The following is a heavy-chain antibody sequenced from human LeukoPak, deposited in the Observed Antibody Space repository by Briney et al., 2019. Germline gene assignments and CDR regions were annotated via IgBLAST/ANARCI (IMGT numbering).Heavy chain of an antibody. V-gene: IGHV3-11*01. CDR2: ISSSGSTI. Sequence: PGGSLRLSCAASGFTFSDYYMSWIRQAPGKGLEWVSYISSSGSTIYYADSVKGRFTISRDNAKNSLYLQMNSLRAEDTAVYYCARGDIMVRAYYYYGMDVWGQGTTVTVSS. D-gene: IGHD3-10*01. CDR1: GFTFSDYY. CDR3: ARGDIMVRAYYYYGMDV. J-gene: IGHJ6*02.